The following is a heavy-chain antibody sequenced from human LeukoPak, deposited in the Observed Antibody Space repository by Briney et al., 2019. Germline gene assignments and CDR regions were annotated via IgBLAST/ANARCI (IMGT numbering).Heavy chain of an antibody. D-gene: IGHD2-8*02. Sequence: GGSLRLSCAASGFTFSNYAMHWVRQAPGKGLECVALIWYDGSNEFYADSVKGRFTISRDNSKNTLYLQMNSLRAGDTATYYCAREAGYDTGGYPRDYWGQGTLVTVSS. CDR2: IWYDGSNE. V-gene: IGHV3-33*01. CDR3: AREAGYDTGGYPRDY. CDR1: GFTFSNYA. J-gene: IGHJ4*02.